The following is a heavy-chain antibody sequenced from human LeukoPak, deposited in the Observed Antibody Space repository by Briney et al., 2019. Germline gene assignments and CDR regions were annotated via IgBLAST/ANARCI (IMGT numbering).Heavy chain of an antibody. CDR3: ARDYYDRFGYGAFDY. CDR1: GYTFTACY. J-gene: IGHJ4*02. Sequence: ASVKVSCKASGYTFTACYIHWVRQAPGQGLEWMGWINPNAGGTSYAQKSQGRVTMSRDTSISTAYIEQSRLTSDDTAVYYCARDYYDRFGYGAFDYWGQGTLVTVSS. CDR2: INPNAGGT. D-gene: IGHD3-22*01. V-gene: IGHV1-2*02.